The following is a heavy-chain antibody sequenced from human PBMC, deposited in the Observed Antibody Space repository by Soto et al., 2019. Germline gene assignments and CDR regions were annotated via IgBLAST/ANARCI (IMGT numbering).Heavy chain of an antibody. Sequence: GGSLRLSCAASGFTFSSYGMHWVRQAPGKGLEWVAVIWYDGSNKYYADSVKGRFTISRDNSKNTLYLQMNSLRAEDTAVYYCARDLGWQIAARRYYYYGMDVWGQGTTVTVSS. D-gene: IGHD6-6*01. V-gene: IGHV3-33*01. CDR1: GFTFSSYG. J-gene: IGHJ6*02. CDR3: ARDLGWQIAARRYYYYGMDV. CDR2: IWYDGSNK.